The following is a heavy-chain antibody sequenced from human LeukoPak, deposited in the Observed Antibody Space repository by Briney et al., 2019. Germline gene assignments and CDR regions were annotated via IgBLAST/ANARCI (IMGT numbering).Heavy chain of an antibody. J-gene: IGHJ3*01. D-gene: IGHD5-24*01. V-gene: IGHV3-21*01. Sequence: GGSLRLSCAASGFTFSSYSMNWVRQAPGKGLEWVSSISSSSSYIYYADSVKGRFTISRDNSKNTVYLQVNSLRAEDTAVYYCAKRGGSATIGTRAFDFWGQGTMVTVSS. CDR2: ISSSSSYI. CDR1: GFTFSSYS. CDR3: AKRGGSATIGTRAFDF.